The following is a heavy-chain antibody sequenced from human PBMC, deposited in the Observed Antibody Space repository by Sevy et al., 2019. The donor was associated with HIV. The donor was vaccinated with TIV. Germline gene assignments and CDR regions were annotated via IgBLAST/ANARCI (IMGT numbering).Heavy chain of an antibody. CDR2: ISYIGST. CDR1: GGSLSSGSYH. V-gene: IGHV4-61*01. CDR3: VRDRIAAAGGYFDN. D-gene: IGHD6-13*01. Sequence: SETLSLTCTVSGGSLSSGSYHWSWIRQPPGKGLEWIGYISYIGSTNYNPSLKSRVTISVDTSKNQLSLRLTSVTAADTAVYYCVRDRIAAAGGYFDNWGQGTLVTVSS. J-gene: IGHJ4*02.